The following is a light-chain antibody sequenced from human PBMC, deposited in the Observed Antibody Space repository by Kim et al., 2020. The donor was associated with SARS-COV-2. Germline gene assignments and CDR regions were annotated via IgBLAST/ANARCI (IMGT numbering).Light chain of an antibody. J-gene: IGKJ1*01. Sequence: EIVMTQSPATLSVSPGERATLSCRASQSVTTNLAWYQQKPGQAPRLLIYGASTRASGVPARFSGSGSATQFTLTISSLQSEDFAVYYCQQYTNWPPGTFGQGTKVDIK. CDR1: QSVTTN. V-gene: IGKV3-15*01. CDR2: GAS. CDR3: QQYTNWPPGT.